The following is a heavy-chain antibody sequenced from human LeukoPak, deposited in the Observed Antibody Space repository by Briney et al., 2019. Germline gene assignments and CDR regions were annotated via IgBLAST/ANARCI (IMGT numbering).Heavy chain of an antibody. CDR3: ARDYKYAFDN. V-gene: IGHV3-48*01. Sequence: GGSLRLSCAASGFTFSDYSMNWVRQAPGKGLEWISYIGIDSGNTNYADSVKGRFTISGDKAKNSLYLQMNSLRVEGTAVYYCARDYKYAFDNWGQGTLVTASS. J-gene: IGHJ4*02. D-gene: IGHD5-24*01. CDR1: GFTFSDYS. CDR2: IGIDSGNT.